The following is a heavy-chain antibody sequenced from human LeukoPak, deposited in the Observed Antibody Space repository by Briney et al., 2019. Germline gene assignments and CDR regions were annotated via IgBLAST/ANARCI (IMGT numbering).Heavy chain of an antibody. V-gene: IGHV4-34*01. Sequence: PSETLSLTCAVYGGPFSGYYWSWIRQPPGKGLEWIGEINHSGSTNYNPSLKSRVTISVDTSKNQFSLKLSSVTAADTAVYYCARGPYYGSGSYSKSRFDYWGQGTLVTVSS. CDR3: ARGPYYGSGSYSKSRFDY. CDR1: GGPFSGYY. D-gene: IGHD3-10*01. J-gene: IGHJ4*02. CDR2: INHSGST.